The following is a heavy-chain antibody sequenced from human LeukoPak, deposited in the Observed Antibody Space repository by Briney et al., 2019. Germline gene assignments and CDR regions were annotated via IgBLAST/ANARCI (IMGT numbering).Heavy chain of an antibody. CDR1: GFTFSNYC. V-gene: IGHV3-74*01. J-gene: IGHJ6*02. D-gene: IGHD2-2*01. CDR3: AKDHPPSACSSTSCYGYYYYHYYGMDV. CDR2: ICPDGTVT. Sequence: GGSLRLSCAASGFTFSNYCMHWVRQIPGKGLVWVSRICPDGTVTYYADSVKGRFTISTDNSKNTLYLQMNSLRAEDTAVYYCAKDHPPSACSSTSCYGYYYYHYYGMDVWGQGTTVTVSS.